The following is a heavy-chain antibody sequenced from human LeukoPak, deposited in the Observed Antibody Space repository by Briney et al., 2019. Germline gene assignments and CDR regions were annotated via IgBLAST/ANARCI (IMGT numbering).Heavy chain of an antibody. D-gene: IGHD2-21*02. Sequence: SETLSLTCAIYGGSLSGYSWTWIRQPPGKGLEWIGEISHFGSTKYIPSLESRVSLSLDTSKNQFSLELSSVTAADTAIYYCARRKGDRDRFPYYYYMDVWGKGTTVTISS. V-gene: IGHV4-34*01. CDR1: GGSLSGYS. CDR3: ARRKGDRDRFPYYYYMDV. CDR2: ISHFGST. J-gene: IGHJ6*03.